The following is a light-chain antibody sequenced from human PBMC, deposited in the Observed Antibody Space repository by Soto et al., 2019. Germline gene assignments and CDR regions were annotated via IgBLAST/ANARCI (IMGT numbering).Light chain of an antibody. CDR1: QILHSNGISY. Sequence: MVTQSPRSLSVAPGEPASMSCRASQILHSNGISYLHWYLQKPGQSPQLLIYLGSTRASGVPDRFSGSGSGTEYTLKISRVEAEDVGVYYCMQALQKPSIFGQGTKVDI. CDR2: LGS. J-gene: IGKJ1*01. CDR3: MQALQKPSI. V-gene: IGKV2-28*01.